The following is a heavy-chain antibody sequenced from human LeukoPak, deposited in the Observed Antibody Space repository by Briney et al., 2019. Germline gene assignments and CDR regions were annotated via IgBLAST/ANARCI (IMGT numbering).Heavy chain of an antibody. CDR3: ARQPHGEYGDY. Sequence: PSETLSLTCTVSGGSISSSSYYWGWIRQPPWKGLEWIGSIYYSGSTYYNPSLKSRVTISVDTSKNQFSLKLSSVTAADTAVYYCARQPHGEYGDYWGQGTLVTVSS. J-gene: IGHJ4*02. D-gene: IGHD4-17*01. V-gene: IGHV4-39*01. CDR1: GGSISSSSYY. CDR2: IYYSGST.